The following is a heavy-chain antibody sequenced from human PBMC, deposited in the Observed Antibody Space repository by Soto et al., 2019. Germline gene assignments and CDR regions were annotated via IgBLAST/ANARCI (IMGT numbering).Heavy chain of an antibody. J-gene: IGHJ5*02. CDR1: GFTFNSYV. D-gene: IGHD6-19*01. CDR2: ISGSGGST. V-gene: IGHV3-23*01. CDR3: AKDPRYSSGRGWFDP. Sequence: EVQLLESGGGLVQPGGSLRLSCAASGFTFNSYVMSWVRQAPGKGLEWVSGISGSGGSTYYADSVKGRFTISRDNSQSTLYLQMNSLRAEDTAVYYCAKDPRYSSGRGWFDPWGQGTLVTVSS.